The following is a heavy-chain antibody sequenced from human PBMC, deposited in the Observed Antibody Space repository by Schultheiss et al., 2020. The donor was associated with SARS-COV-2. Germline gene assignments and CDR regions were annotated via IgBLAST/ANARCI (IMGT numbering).Heavy chain of an antibody. V-gene: IGHV3-11*06. CDR2: ISGSVVST. D-gene: IGHD3-3*01. CDR1: GFTFGDYY. CDR3: ARVDFWRGNDLLYYFDL. J-gene: IGHJ4*02. Sequence: GESLKISCAAFGFTFGDYYMGWIRQPPGKGLEWVSSISGSVVSTKYADSVKGRFTISRDNAKNSLFLQLNSLRVEDTAVYYCARVDFWRGNDLLYYFDLWGQGTLVTVSS.